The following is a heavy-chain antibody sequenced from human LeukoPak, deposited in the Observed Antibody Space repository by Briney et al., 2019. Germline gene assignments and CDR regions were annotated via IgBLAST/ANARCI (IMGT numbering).Heavy chain of an antibody. CDR1: GFTFSSHG. D-gene: IGHD3-10*01. J-gene: IGHJ6*02. V-gene: IGHV3-33*06. Sequence: GGSLRLSCAASGFTFSSHGMHWVRQAPGKGLEWVAVIWYDGNNKYYGDSVKGRSTISRDNSKNTLYLQMNSLRAEDTAVYYCAKDRGSGSFGGSDVWGQGTTVTVSS. CDR3: AKDRGSGSFGGSDV. CDR2: IWYDGNNK.